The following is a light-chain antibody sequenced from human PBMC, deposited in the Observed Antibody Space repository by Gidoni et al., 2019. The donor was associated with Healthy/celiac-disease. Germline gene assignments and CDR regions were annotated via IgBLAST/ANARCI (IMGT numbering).Light chain of an antibody. Sequence: EIVLTQSPGTLSLSPGERATLSCRASQSVSSSYLAWYQQKPGQAPRLLIYGASSSATGIPDRFSGSGSATDFTLTISAGHLPDSGSTIFSCS. CDR2: GAS. CDR3: SCS. CDR1: QSVSSSY. V-gene: IGKV3-20*01. J-gene: IGKJ2*04.